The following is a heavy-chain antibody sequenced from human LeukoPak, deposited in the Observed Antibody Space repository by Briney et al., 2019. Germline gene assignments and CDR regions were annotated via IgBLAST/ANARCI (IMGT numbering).Heavy chain of an antibody. CDR2: ISYDGSNK. V-gene: IGHV3-30*04. CDR1: GFTFSSYA. Sequence: GRSLRLSCAASGFTFSSYAMHWVRQAPGKGLEWVAVISYDGSNKYYADSVKGRFTISRDNSKNTLYLQMNSLRAEDTAVYYCANLPNSSPYYYYGMDVWGQGTTVTVSS. CDR3: ANLPNSSPYYYYGMDV. J-gene: IGHJ6*02. D-gene: IGHD6-13*01.